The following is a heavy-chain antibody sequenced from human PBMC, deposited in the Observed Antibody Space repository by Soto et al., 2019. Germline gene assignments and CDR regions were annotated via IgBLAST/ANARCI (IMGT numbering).Heavy chain of an antibody. J-gene: IGHJ4*02. D-gene: IGHD1-1*01. Sequence: GGSLRLSCAASGFTFSSYAMSWVRQAPGKGLEWVSAISGSGGSTYYADSVKGRFTISRDNSKNTLYLQMNSLRAEDTAVYYCSAGGTFSYFDYWGQGTLVTVSS. V-gene: IGHV3-23*01. CDR3: SAGGTFSYFDY. CDR1: GFTFSSYA. CDR2: ISGSGGST.